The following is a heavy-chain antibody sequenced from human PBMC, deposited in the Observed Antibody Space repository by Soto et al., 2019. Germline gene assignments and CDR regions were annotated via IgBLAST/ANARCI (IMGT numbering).Heavy chain of an antibody. CDR1: GFTFSGYY. Sequence: QVQLVESGGGWVKPGGALRLSCEAAGFTFSGYYMTWIRQAPGKGREWILYLSSSGYTIRYADSVEGRFNVSRPDSKNTLYLQMNSLRAEDTAVYYCATGSGGRSEDWGQGTLGTVSS. CDR3: ATGSGGRSED. D-gene: IGHD6-25*01. CDR2: LSSSGYTI. J-gene: IGHJ4*02. V-gene: IGHV3-11*01.